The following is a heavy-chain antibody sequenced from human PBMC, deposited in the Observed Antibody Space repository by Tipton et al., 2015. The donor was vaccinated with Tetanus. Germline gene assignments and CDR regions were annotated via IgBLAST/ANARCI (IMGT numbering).Heavy chain of an antibody. CDR2: INSDGSST. D-gene: IGHD3-22*01. CDR1: GFTFSSYW. Sequence: SLRLSCAASGFTFSSYWMHWVRQAPGKGLVWVSRINSDGSSTSYADSVKGRFTISRDNAKNTLYLQMNSLRAEDTAVYYCASGDHYYDSSGYATTWGQGTLVTVSS. V-gene: IGHV3-74*01. J-gene: IGHJ5*02. CDR3: ASGDHYYDSSGYATT.